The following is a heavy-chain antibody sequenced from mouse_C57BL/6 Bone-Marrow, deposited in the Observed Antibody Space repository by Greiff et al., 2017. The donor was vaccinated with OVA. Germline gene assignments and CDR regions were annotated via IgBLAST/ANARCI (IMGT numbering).Heavy chain of an antibody. CDR3: ARSNYGGLAMDY. CDR2: IYPGNVNT. V-gene: IGHV1-66*01. Sequence: VQLQQSGPELVKPGASVKISCKASGYSFTIYYLHWVKQRPGQGLEWIGWIYPGNVNTKYNEKFKGKATLPADTSSSTAYMQLSRLTSEDSAVYYCARSNYGGLAMDYGGQGTSVTVSS. CDR1: GYSFTIYY. D-gene: IGHD2-5*01. J-gene: IGHJ4*01.